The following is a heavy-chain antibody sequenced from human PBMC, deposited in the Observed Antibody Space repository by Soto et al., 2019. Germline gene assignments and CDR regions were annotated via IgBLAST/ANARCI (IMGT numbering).Heavy chain of an antibody. V-gene: IGHV3-21*06. CDR1: GFTFTRYS. J-gene: IGHJ4*02. CDR3: ARESEDLTSNFDY. Sequence: GGSLRLSCASSGFTFTRYSMNWVRQAPGKGLEWVSSISSTTNYIYYGDSMKGRFTISRDNAKNSLYLEMNSLRAEDTAVYYCARESEDLTSNFDYWGQGTLVTVSS. CDR2: ISSTTNYI.